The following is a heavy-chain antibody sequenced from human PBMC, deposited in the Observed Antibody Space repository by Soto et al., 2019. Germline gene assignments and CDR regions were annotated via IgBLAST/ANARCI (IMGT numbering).Heavy chain of an antibody. D-gene: IGHD3-9*01. CDR3: ARGHGSLMSSALDD. CDR2: IWRDGSHE. J-gene: IGHJ4*02. CDR1: GFTFSSSG. Sequence: GWSLRLSCSASGFTFSSSGMHWVRQAPGKGLEWVAVIWRDGSHENYANSVKGRFTISRDNSKDTLFLQMNSLKVEDTAVYYWARGHGSLMSSALDDWGQGNLVTIVS. V-gene: IGHV3-33*01.